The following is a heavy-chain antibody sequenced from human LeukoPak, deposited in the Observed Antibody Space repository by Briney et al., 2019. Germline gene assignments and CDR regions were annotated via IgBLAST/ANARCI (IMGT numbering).Heavy chain of an antibody. CDR3: ARESFKAVAGYLDY. Sequence: GGSLRLSCAASGGTFSNYAMTWVRQGPGKGLEWVSGISGSGDTTYYADSERGRFTTSRDNLRNTLYLQMNRLTVADTAVYFCARESFKAVAGYLDYWGQGTLVTVSS. D-gene: IGHD6-19*01. V-gene: IGHV3-23*01. CDR2: ISGSGDTT. CDR1: GGTFSNYA. J-gene: IGHJ4*02.